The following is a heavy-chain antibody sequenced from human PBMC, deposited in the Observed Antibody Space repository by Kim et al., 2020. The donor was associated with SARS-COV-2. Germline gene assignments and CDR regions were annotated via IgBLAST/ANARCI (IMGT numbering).Heavy chain of an antibody. V-gene: IGHV4-31*02. J-gene: IGHJ5*02. CDR3: ARGIQLELRPCWFDP. D-gene: IGHD1-7*01. Sequence: PSLKSRVTISVDTSKNQFSLKLSAVTAADTAVYYCARGIQLELRPCWFDPWGQGTLVTVSS.